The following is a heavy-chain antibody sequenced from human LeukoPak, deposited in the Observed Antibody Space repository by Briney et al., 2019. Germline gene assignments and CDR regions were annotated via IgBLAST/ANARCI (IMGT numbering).Heavy chain of an antibody. V-gene: IGHV3-23*01. J-gene: IGHJ4*02. Sequence: PGRSLRLSCAASGFTFSNYAMSWVRQTPGKGLEWVSSISSGGSSTYYADSVKGRFTISRDNSKNTLSLQMNSLRAEDTALYYCARDDYAGSRRTNFDYWGQGTLVTVSS. CDR1: GFTFSNYA. D-gene: IGHD4-17*01. CDR2: ISSGGSST. CDR3: ARDDYAGSRRTNFDY.